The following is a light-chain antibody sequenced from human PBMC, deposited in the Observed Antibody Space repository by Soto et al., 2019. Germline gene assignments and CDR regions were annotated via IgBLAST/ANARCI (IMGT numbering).Light chain of an antibody. CDR2: DAS. CDR1: QSIRNS. J-gene: IGKJ1*01. V-gene: IGKV1-5*01. CDR3: QQYSSYSPT. Sequence: DIQMTQSPSTLSASIGDRVTLTCRASQSIRNSLAWYQQKPGQAPRLLIFDASRLESGVPSRLSGSGSGTEFTLTISSLQPDDFATYYCQQYSSYSPTFGQGTKVEFK.